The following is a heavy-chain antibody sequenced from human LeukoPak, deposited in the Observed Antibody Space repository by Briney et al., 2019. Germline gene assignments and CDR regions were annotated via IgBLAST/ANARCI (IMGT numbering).Heavy chain of an antibody. V-gene: IGHV1-69*13. Sequence: SVKVSCKASRGTFSSYAIGWVRQAPGRGLEWMGGSIPSFGTANYAQKFQGRVTITADESTNTAYMELSSLRSEYMAVYYCARERGYYGSGSSRYYYYYMDVWGKGTTVTISS. CDR3: ARERGYYGSGSSRYYYYYMDV. J-gene: IGHJ6*03. CDR2: SIPSFGTA. CDR1: RGTFSSYA. D-gene: IGHD3-10*01.